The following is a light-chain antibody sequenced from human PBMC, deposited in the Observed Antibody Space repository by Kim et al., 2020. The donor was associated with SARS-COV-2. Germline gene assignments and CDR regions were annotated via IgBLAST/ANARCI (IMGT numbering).Light chain of an antibody. V-gene: IGKV3-11*01. Sequence: LSPGESATLSCRASQSVRSYLAWYQQKPGQAPRLLIYDATNRATGIPARFSGSGSGTDFTLTISSLEPEDFAVYYCQQRLSWPLTFGGGTKVDIK. CDR2: DAT. CDR1: QSVRSY. CDR3: QQRLSWPLT. J-gene: IGKJ4*01.